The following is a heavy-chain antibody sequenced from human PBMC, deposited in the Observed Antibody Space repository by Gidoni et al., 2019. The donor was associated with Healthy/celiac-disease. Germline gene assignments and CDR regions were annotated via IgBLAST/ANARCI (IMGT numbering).Heavy chain of an antibody. CDR1: GGSFSGYY. J-gene: IGHJ4*02. CDR3: ARGLGVVVPAIPDYFDY. CDR2: INHSGST. Sequence: QGQLQQWGAGRVKPAETLARTCADYGGSFSGYYWSWIRQPPGKGLEWIGEINHSGSTIYTPSLKSRVTISVVTSKNQFSLRLSSVTAADTSVYFCARGLGVVVPAIPDYFDYWGQGTLVTVSS. V-gene: IGHV4-34*01. D-gene: IGHD2-21*02.